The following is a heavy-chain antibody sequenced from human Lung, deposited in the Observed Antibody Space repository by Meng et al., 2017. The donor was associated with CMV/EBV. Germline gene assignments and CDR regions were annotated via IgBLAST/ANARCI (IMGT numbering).Heavy chain of an antibody. V-gene: IGHV3-7*01. CDR1: GFTFSSYW. CDR2: IKQDGSEK. Sequence: SCAASGFTFSSYWMSWVRQAPGKGLEWVANIKQDGSEKYYVDSVEGRFTISRDNAKNSLYLQMNSLRAEETAVYYCARDSNGYNSLGFDPWGQETLVTVSS. D-gene: IGHD5-24*01. J-gene: IGHJ5*02. CDR3: ARDSNGYNSLGFDP.